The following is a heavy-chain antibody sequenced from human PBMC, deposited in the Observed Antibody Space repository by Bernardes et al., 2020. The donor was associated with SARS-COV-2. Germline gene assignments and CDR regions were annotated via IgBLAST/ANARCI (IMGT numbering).Heavy chain of an antibody. CDR1: GGSFSGYY. Sequence: SETLSLTCAVYGGSFSGYYWSWIRQPPGKGLEWIGEINHSGSTNYNPSLKSRVTISVDTSKNQFSLKLSSVTAADTAVYYCARGAPQHPNSYYYGSGSYSPPGYGMDVWGQGTTVTVSS. CDR2: INHSGST. V-gene: IGHV4-34*01. CDR3: ARGAPQHPNSYYYGSGSYSPPGYGMDV. J-gene: IGHJ6*02. D-gene: IGHD3-10*01.